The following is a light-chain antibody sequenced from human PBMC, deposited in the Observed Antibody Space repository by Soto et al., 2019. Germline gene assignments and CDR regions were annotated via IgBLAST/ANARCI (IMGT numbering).Light chain of an antibody. CDR1: QSISSW. CDR2: DAS. Sequence: DIQMTQSPSTLSASVGDRVTITCRASQSISSWMAWYQQKPGKAPKLLIYDASSLESGVPSRFSGSGSGTEFPLTISSLQPDDFATYYCQQYNSWGTFGQGTKLEIK. CDR3: QQYNSWGT. V-gene: IGKV1-5*01. J-gene: IGKJ2*02.